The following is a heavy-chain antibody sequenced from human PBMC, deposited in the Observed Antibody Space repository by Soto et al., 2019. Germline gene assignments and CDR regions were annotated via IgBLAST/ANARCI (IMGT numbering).Heavy chain of an antibody. J-gene: IGHJ4*02. CDR2: IYYSRST. CDR3: ACYGGNHFDY. D-gene: IGHD4-17*01. V-gene: IGHV4-31*03. Sequence: QVQLQESGPGLVKPSQTLSLTCTVSGVSISSGGYYWSWIRQHPGKGLEWIGYIYYSRSTYYNPSLKSGVTRSVDTSKNQFSLKLSSVTVADTAVYYCACYGGNHFDYWGQGTLVTVSS. CDR1: GVSISSGGYY.